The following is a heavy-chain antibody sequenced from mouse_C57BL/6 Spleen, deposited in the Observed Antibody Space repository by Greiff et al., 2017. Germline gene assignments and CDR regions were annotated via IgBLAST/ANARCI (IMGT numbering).Heavy chain of an antibody. CDR2: IYPGSGNT. V-gene: IGHV1-76*01. CDR1: GYTFTDYY. Sequence: QVQLQQSGAELVRPGASVKLSCKASGYTFTDYYINWVKQRPGQGLEWIARIYPGSGNTYYNEKFKGKAPLTAEKSYSTAYMQLSSLSSEDSAVYFCARERGGVYYGSSYEGFADWGQGTLVTVSA. J-gene: IGHJ3*01. CDR3: ARERGGVYYGSSYEGFAD. D-gene: IGHD1-1*01.